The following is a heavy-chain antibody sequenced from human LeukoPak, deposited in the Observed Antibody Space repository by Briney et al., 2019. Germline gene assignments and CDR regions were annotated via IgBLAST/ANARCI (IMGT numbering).Heavy chain of an antibody. V-gene: IGHV3-53*04. CDR1: GFTFSSYS. Sequence: GGSLRLSCAASGFTFSSYSMSWVRQAPGKGLEWVSVIYSGGSTYYADSVKGRFTISRHNSKNTLYLQMNSLRAEDTAVYYCARDGYFQHWGQGTLVTVSS. CDR2: IYSGGST. CDR3: ARDGYFQH. J-gene: IGHJ1*01.